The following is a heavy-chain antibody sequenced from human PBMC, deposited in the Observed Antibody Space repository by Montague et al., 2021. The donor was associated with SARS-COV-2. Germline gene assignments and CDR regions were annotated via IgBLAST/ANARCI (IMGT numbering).Heavy chain of an antibody. Sequence: SETLSLTCTVSGGSISSDYWTWIRQPPGKGLEWIGVVYYRGNTYYNPSFRCRVTISVDTSSNHFSLTLSSVTAADTAINYCARHYDHSSRVDSWGQGTLVTVSS. CDR3: ARHYDHSSRVDS. D-gene: IGHD3-16*01. V-gene: IGHV4-59*08. CDR2: VYYRGNT. CDR1: GGSISSDY. J-gene: IGHJ4*02.